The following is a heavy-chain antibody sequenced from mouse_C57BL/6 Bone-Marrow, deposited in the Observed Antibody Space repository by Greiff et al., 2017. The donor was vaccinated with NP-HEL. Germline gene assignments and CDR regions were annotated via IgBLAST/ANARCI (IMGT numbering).Heavy chain of an antibody. J-gene: IGHJ4*01. CDR2: ISNGGGST. Sequence: EVQVVESGGGLVQPGGSLKLSCAASGFTFSDYYMYWVRQTPEKRLEWVAYISNGGGSTYYPDTVKGRFTISRDNAKNTLYLQMSRLKSEDTAMYYCARPLYYAMDYWGQGTSVTVSS. CDR1: GFTFSDYY. CDR3: ARPLYYAMDY. V-gene: IGHV5-12*01.